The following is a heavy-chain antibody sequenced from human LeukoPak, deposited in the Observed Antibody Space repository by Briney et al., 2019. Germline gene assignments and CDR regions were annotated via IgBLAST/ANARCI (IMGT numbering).Heavy chain of an antibody. CDR1: GGSISSGGYY. CDR3: ARHFNRWFGEYRRGDYGMDV. CDR2: IYYNGST. J-gene: IGHJ6*02. Sequence: PSETLSLTCTVSGGSISSGGYYWSWIRQRPGKGLERIGYIYYNGSTNYNPSLKSRVTISVDTSKNQFSLKLSSVTAADTAVYYCARHFNRWFGEYRRGDYGMDVWGQGTTVTVSS. D-gene: IGHD3-10*01. V-gene: IGHV4-61*08.